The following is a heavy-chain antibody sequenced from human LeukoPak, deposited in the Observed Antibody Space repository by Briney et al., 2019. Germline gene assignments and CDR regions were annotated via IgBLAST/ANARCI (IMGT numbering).Heavy chain of an antibody. Sequence: SETLSLTCTVSGYSITNGYYWGWIRQPPGKGLEWIGSIYHDGRVDYNPSLKSRVTISRDTSNDQFSLKLSSVTAADTAMYYCARDTSPGITGTYWGQGTLVTVSS. D-gene: IGHD1-20*01. CDR1: GYSITNGYY. J-gene: IGHJ4*02. V-gene: IGHV4-38-2*02. CDR3: ARDTSPGITGTY. CDR2: IYHDGRV.